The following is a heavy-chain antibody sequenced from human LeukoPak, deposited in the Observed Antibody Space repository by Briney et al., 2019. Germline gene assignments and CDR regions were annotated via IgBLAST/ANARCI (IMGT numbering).Heavy chain of an antibody. V-gene: IGHV3-7*01. J-gene: IGHJ4*02. CDR3: ATSRDVLLWFGELY. CDR2: IKQDGSEK. CDR1: GFTFSSYW. D-gene: IGHD3-10*01. Sequence: GGSLRLSCAASGFTFSSYWMSWVRQAPGKGLEWVANIKQDGSEKYYVDSVEGRFTISRDNAKNSLYLQMNSLRAEDTAVYYCATSRDVLLWFGELYWGQGTLVTVSS.